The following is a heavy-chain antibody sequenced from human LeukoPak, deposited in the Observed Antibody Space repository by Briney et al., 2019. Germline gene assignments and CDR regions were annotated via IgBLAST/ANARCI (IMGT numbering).Heavy chain of an antibody. D-gene: IGHD6-25*01. CDR2: INHSGST. J-gene: IGHJ6*02. CDR1: GGSFSGYY. V-gene: IGHV4-34*01. Sequence: SETLSLTCAVYGGSFSGYYWSWIRQPPGKGLEWIGEINHSGSTNYNPSLKSRVTISVDTSKNQFSLKLSSVTAADTAVYYCARAPQRGSRVWYYYYYGMDVWGQGTTVTVSS. CDR3: ARAPQRGSRVWYYYYYGMDV.